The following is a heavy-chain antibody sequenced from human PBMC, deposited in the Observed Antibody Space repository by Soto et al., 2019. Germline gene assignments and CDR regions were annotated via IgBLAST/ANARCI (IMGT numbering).Heavy chain of an antibody. CDR2: ISSSSSTI. V-gene: IGHV3-48*02. D-gene: IGHD4-17*01. Sequence: GGSLRLSCAASGFTFSSYSMNWVRQAPGKGLGWVSYISSSSSTIYYADSVKGRFTISRDNAKNSLYLQMNSLRDEDTAVYYWARWSSTVREKNYYYGMDVWGQGTTVNVSS. CDR3: ARWSSTVREKNYYYGMDV. CDR1: GFTFSSYS. J-gene: IGHJ6*02.